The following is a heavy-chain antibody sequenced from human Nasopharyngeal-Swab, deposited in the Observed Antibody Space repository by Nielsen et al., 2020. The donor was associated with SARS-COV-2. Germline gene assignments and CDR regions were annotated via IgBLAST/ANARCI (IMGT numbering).Heavy chain of an antibody. Sequence: ASVKVSCKVSGYTLTELSMHWVRQAPGKGLEWMGGFDPEDGETIYAQKFQGRVTMAEDTSTDTASMELSSLRSEDTAVYYCATDPIRSLGQQFFSHFSMDVWGQGTTVTVSS. V-gene: IGHV1-24*01. CDR2: FDPEDGET. CDR1: GYTLTELS. CDR3: ATDPIRSLGQQFFSHFSMDV. J-gene: IGHJ6*02. D-gene: IGHD3-16*01.